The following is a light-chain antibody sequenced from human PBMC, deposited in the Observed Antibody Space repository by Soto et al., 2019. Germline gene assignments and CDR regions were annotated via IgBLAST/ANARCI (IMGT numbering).Light chain of an antibody. CDR2: KAS. CDR3: QHYNSYSEA. J-gene: IGKJ1*01. Sequence: DIHMTHSPSTLSSSLVDRVTITCRASQTISSWLAWYQQKPGKAPKLLIYKASTLKSGVPSRFSGSGSGTEFTLTISSLQPDDFATYYCQHYNSYSEAFGQGTKV. CDR1: QTISSW. V-gene: IGKV1-5*03.